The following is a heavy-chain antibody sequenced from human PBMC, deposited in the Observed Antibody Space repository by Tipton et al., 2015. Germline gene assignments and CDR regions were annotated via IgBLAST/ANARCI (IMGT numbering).Heavy chain of an antibody. CDR1: GDTAYA. Sequence: QSGAEVKRPGSSVKVSCKASGDTAYAINWVRQAPGQGLEWMGRIVPVYATTNYAQNLQGRVTITADDSTSTAYMELSSLRYEDTAVYYCARDSGYDGIPDYWGQGTLVTVSS. D-gene: IGHD5-12*01. CDR3: ARDSGYDGIPDY. CDR2: IVPVYATT. J-gene: IGHJ4*02. V-gene: IGHV1-69*15.